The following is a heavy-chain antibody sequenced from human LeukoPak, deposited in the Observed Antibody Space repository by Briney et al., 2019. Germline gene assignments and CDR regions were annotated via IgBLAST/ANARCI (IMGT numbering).Heavy chain of an antibody. CDR2: INPADGGT. J-gene: IGHJ6*03. D-gene: IGHD1-26*01. Sequence: ASVKVSCKASGYTFTDYYIHWVRQAPGQGLEWMGSINPADGGTKFAQNFQVRVTMTSDTSISTAYMELSSLRSDDTAVYYCARDPYSGSYGNYYYYFMDVWGKGTTVTISS. CDR1: GYTFTDYY. V-gene: IGHV1-2*02. CDR3: ARDPYSGSYGNYYYYFMDV.